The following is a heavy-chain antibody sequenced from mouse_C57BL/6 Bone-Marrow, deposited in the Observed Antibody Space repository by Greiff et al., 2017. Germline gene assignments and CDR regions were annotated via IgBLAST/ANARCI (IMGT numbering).Heavy chain of an antibody. Sequence: EVQRVESGGGLVQPKGSLKLSCAASGFTFNTYAMHWVRQAPGKGLEWVARIRSKSSNYATYYAGSGKDRFTISREDAQSMLYLQMNNLKTEDTAMYYCSSYAGFAYWGQGTLVTVSA. D-gene: IGHD1-1*01. V-gene: IGHV10-3*01. CDR2: IRSKSSNYAT. CDR3: SSYAGFAY. J-gene: IGHJ3*01. CDR1: GFTFNTYA.